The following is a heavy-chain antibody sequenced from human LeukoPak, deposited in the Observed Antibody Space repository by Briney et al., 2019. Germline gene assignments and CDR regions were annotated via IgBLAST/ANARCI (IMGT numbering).Heavy chain of an antibody. D-gene: IGHD6-19*01. V-gene: IGHV1-2*02. CDR3: ARAGIAVAGYNWFDP. Sequence: ASVKVSCKASGYTFTGYYMHWVRQAPGQGLEWMGWINPNSGGTNYAQKFQGRVTMTRDTSISTAYMELSRLRSDDTAVYYCARAGIAVAGYNWFDPWGQGTLVTVSS. CDR1: GYTFTGYY. J-gene: IGHJ5*02. CDR2: INPNSGGT.